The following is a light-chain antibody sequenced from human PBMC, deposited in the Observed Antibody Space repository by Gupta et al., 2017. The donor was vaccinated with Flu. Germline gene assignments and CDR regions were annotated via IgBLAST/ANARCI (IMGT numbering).Light chain of an antibody. CDR3: MQGTHWPPT. CDR1: QSLVYSDGDTY. J-gene: IGKJ1*01. V-gene: IGKV2-30*01. Sequence: DVVMSQSPLSLPVTLGQPASISCKSSQSLVYSDGDTYLNWFHQRPGQSPRRLLYKVSNRDSGVPDRFSGSGSCTDFTLKISRMEAEDVGIYYCMQGTHWPPTFGQGTKVEVK. CDR2: KVS.